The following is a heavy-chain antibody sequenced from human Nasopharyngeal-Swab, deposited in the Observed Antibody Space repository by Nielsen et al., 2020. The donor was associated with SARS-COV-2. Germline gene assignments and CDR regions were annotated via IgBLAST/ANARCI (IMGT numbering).Heavy chain of an antibody. D-gene: IGHD3-10*01. V-gene: IGHV3-21*01. CDR3: ARDVWITMVRGVIDY. CDR1: GFTFSSYS. Sequence: GGSLRLSCAASGFTFSSYSMNWVRQAPGKGLEWVSSTSSSSSYIYYADSVKGRFTISRDNAKNSLYLQMNSLRAEDTAVYYCARDVWITMVRGVIDYWGQGTLVTVSS. J-gene: IGHJ4*02. CDR2: TSSSSSYI.